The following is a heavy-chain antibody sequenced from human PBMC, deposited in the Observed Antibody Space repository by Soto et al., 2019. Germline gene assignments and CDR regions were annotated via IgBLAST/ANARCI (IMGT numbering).Heavy chain of an antibody. CDR3: ERDIGSYAYGEGY. Sequence: SETLSLTCSVSGGSINSYWWSWIRQPAGKGLEWIGRVYSSGTTDYNPSLNSRATLSVETSKNQFSLKLSSVTAADTAVYYCERDIGSYAYGEGYWGQGIQVTVSS. D-gene: IGHD3-10*01. J-gene: IGHJ4*02. V-gene: IGHV4-4*07. CDR1: GGSINSYW. CDR2: VYSSGTT.